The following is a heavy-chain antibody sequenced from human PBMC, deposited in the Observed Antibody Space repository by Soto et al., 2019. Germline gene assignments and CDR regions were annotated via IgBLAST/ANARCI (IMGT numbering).Heavy chain of an antibody. Sequence: APVKRSRKGSGYTLSELSMHRVRQTPGKGLEWMGGFDPEDGETIYAQKFQGRVTITRDMSTSTAYMELSSLRSEDTAVYYCAAGHSGYGGYFDYWGQGTLVTVSS. CDR2: FDPEDGET. J-gene: IGHJ4*02. CDR3: AAGHSGYGGYFDY. CDR1: GYTLSELS. V-gene: IGHV1-24*01. D-gene: IGHD5-12*01.